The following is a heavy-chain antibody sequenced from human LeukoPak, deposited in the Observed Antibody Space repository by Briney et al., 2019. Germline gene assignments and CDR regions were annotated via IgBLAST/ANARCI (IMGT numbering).Heavy chain of an antibody. D-gene: IGHD4-11*01. CDR2: ISGSGGST. V-gene: IGHV3-23*01. Sequence: AGGSLRLSCAASGFTFSSYATSWVRQAPGKGLEWVSAISGSGGSTYYADSVKGRFTISRDNSKNTLYLQMNSLRAEDTAVYYCAKHDYSNYGAFDYWGQGTLVTVSS. J-gene: IGHJ4*02. CDR3: AKHDYSNYGAFDY. CDR1: GFTFSSYA.